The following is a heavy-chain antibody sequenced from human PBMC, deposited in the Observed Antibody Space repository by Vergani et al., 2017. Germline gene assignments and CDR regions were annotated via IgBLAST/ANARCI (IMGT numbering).Heavy chain of an antibody. CDR2: IYTSGST. CDR1: GGSFSGYY. D-gene: IGHD1-14*01. J-gene: IGHJ5*02. CDR3: ARDRRASRINWFDP. V-gene: IGHV4-59*10. Sequence: QVQLQQWGAGLLKPSETLSLTCAVYGGSFSGYYWSWIRQPPGKGLEWIGRIYTSGSTNYNPSLKSRVTISVDTSKNQFSLKLSSVTAADTAVYYCARDRRASRINWFDPWGQGTLVTVSS.